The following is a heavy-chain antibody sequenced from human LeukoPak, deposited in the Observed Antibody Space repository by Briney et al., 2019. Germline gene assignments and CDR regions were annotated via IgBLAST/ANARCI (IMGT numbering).Heavy chain of an antibody. CDR1: GFTVSSNS. Sequence: GGSLRLSCTVSGFTVSSNSMSWVRQAPGKGLEWVSFIYSGGSTHNSDSVKGRFTISRDNSKNTLYLQMNSLRAEDTAVYYCARVLRYCSGGNCYSGGLGYMDVWGKGTTVTISS. V-gene: IGHV3-53*01. CDR2: IYSGGST. CDR3: ARVLRYCSGGNCYSGGLGYMDV. D-gene: IGHD2-15*01. J-gene: IGHJ6*03.